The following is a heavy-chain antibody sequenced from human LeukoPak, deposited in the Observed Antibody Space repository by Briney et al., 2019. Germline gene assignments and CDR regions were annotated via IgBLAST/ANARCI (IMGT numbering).Heavy chain of an antibody. Sequence: PSETLSLTCTVSGGSISSYYWSWIRQPAGKGLEWIGRIYTSGSTNYNPSLKSRVTMSVDTSKNQFSLKLSSVTAADTAVYYCARERVGSGWIYNWFDPWGQGTLVTVSS. CDR3: ARERVGSGWIYNWFDP. J-gene: IGHJ5*02. D-gene: IGHD6-19*01. V-gene: IGHV4-4*07. CDR1: GGSISSYY. CDR2: IYTSGST.